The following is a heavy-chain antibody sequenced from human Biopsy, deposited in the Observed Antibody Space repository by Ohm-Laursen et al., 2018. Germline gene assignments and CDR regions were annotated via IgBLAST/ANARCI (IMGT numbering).Heavy chain of an antibody. CDR1: GDSVSSGSFY. V-gene: IGHV4-61*01. Sequence: GTLSLTCTVSGDSVSSGSFYWTWIRQPPGQGLEYIGYIYDRGSTANYNPSLESRVTMSVDMPKNQFSLKLSSVTAADTAIYYCTCRYGDSPLWGQGTTVTVSS. D-gene: IGHD4-17*01. J-gene: IGHJ6*02. CDR3: TCRYGDSPL. CDR2: IYDRGSTA.